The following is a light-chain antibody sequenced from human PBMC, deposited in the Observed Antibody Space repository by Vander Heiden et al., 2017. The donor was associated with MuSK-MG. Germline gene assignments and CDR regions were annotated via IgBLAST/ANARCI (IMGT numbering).Light chain of an antibody. J-gene: IGLJ2*01. Sequence: SYELTQPPSVSVFPGQTASITCSGDKLGDKYACWYQQKPGQSPVLVIYQDSKRPSGIPERFSGSNSGNTATLTISGTQAMEEADYYCQAWDSWVFGGGTKLTVL. CDR2: QDS. CDR1: KLGDKY. CDR3: QAWDSWV. V-gene: IGLV3-1*01.